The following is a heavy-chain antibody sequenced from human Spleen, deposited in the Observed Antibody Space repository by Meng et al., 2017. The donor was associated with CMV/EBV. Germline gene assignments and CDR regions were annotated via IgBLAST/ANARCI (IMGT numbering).Heavy chain of an antibody. Sequence: GESLKISCAASGFTFSSYWMSWVRQAPGKGLEWVANIKQDGSEKYYVDSVKGRFTISRDNAKNSLYLQMNSLRAEDTAVYYCATSYSIYAGAYYYYGMDVWGQGTTVTVSS. CDR2: IKQDGSEK. J-gene: IGHJ6*02. V-gene: IGHV3-7*01. D-gene: IGHD4-11*01. CDR3: ATSYSIYAGAYYYYGMDV. CDR1: GFTFSSYW.